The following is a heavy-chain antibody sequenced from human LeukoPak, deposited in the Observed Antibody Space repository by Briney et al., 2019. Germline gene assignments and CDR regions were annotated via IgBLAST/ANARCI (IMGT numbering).Heavy chain of an antibody. V-gene: IGHV3-74*01. Sequence: GGSLRLSCAASGFTFSSYWMHWVRQAPGKGLVWVSRIKSDGSSTSYADSVKGRFTISRDNAKNSLYLQMNSLRAEDTAVYYCARDEGLLWFGEPWYFDLWGRGTLVTVSS. CDR1: GFTFSSYW. CDR2: IKSDGSST. J-gene: IGHJ2*01. D-gene: IGHD3-10*01. CDR3: ARDEGLLWFGEPWYFDL.